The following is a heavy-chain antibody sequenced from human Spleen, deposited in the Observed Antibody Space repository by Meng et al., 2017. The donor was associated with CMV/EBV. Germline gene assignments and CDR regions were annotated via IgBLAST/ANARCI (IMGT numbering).Heavy chain of an antibody. Sequence: SVKVSCKASGGTFSSYAISWVRQAPGQGLEWMGGIIPIFGTANYAQKFQGRVTITTDESTSTAYMELSRLRSDDTAVYYCARDPGGWFDPWGQGTLVTVSS. V-gene: IGHV1-69*05. CDR2: IIPIFGTA. CDR3: ARDPGGWFDP. CDR1: GGTFSSYA. J-gene: IGHJ5*02.